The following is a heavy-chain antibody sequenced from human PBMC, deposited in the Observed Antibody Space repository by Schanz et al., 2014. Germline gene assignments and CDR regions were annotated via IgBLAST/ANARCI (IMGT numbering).Heavy chain of an antibody. Sequence: QVQLQQWGAGLLKPSETLSLTCTVSGGSIRSYFWSWIRQPPGKGLEWIGYIYYSGSSDYNPSLKSRVTISLDTSKNQFSLTLTSLTAADTAVYYCARDTTWRLDLWGRGTLVTVSS. J-gene: IGHJ2*01. CDR3: ARDTTWRLDL. D-gene: IGHD1-1*01. V-gene: IGHV4-59*12. CDR1: GGSIRSYF. CDR2: IYYSGSS.